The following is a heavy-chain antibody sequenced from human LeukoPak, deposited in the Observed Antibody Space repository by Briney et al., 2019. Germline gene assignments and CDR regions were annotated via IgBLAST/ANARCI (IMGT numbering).Heavy chain of an antibody. J-gene: IGHJ5*02. D-gene: IGHD3-9*01. CDR3: ARDKGGYDVLTGYTYNWFDP. Sequence: GGSLRLSCAASGFTVSSNYVNWVRQAPGKGLEWISVIYSGDSTYYADSVKGRFTISRDNSEDTLYLQMNSLRVEDTAVYYCARDKGGYDVLTGYTYNWFDPWGQGTLVTVSS. CDR1: GFTVSSNY. CDR2: IYSGDST. V-gene: IGHV3-66*01.